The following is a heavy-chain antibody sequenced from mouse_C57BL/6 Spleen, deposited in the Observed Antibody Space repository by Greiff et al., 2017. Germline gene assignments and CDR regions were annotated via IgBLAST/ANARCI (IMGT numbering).Heavy chain of an antibody. D-gene: IGHD2-1*01. Sequence: QVQLQQPGAELVKPGASVKMSCKASGYTFTSYWITWVKQRPGQGLEWIGDIYPGSGSTNYNEKFKSKATLTVDTSSSTAYMQLSSLTSEDSAVYYCARSGYYGNYGYYFDYWGQGTTLTVSS. CDR3: ARSGYYGNYGYYFDY. V-gene: IGHV1-55*01. CDR1: GYTFTSYW. CDR2: IYPGSGST. J-gene: IGHJ2*01.